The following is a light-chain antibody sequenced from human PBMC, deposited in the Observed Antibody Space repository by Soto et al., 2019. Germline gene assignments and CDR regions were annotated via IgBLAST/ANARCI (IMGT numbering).Light chain of an antibody. CDR3: SSYAGSDNVI. CDR2: EVT. Sequence: QSVLTQPPSASGSPGKSVAISCTGTSSDVGGNNYVSWYQQRPGKAPKLMVYEVTNRPSGVPDRFSGSKSGTTASLTVSGLEAEDDADYYCSSYAGSDNVIFGGGTKLTVL. CDR1: SSDVGGNNY. V-gene: IGLV2-8*01. J-gene: IGLJ2*01.